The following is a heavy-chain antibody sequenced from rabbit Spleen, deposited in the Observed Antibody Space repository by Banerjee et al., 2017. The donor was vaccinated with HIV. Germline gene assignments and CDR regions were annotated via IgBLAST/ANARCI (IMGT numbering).Heavy chain of an antibody. V-gene: IGHV1S40*01. CDR2: IDTSSGNT. CDR3: ARGEHFSVGFSAFAIYLDL. D-gene: IGHD6-1*01. J-gene: IGHJ3*01. Sequence: QSLEETGGDLGKPGASLTLTGKVSGFDITSTYYMCRDRQAPGKGLELIACIDTSSGNTAYATWAKGRFPISKTSSTTVTLQMTSLTAADTATYFCARGEHFSVGFSAFAIYLDLWGQGTLVTVS. CDR1: GFDITSTYY.